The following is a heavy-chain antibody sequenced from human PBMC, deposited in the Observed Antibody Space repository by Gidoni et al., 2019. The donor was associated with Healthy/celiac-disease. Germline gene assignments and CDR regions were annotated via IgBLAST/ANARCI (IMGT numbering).Heavy chain of an antibody. Sequence: QLQLQESGPGLVKPSETLSLTCTVSGGSISSSSYYWGWIRQPPGKGLEWIGSIYYSGSTYYNPSLKSRVTISVDTSKNQFSLKLSSVTAADTAVYYCARINYYGSGRTHLQHWGQGTLVTVSS. V-gene: IGHV4-39*01. CDR2: IYYSGST. D-gene: IGHD3-10*01. CDR1: GGSISSSSYY. CDR3: ARINYYGSGRTHLQH. J-gene: IGHJ1*01.